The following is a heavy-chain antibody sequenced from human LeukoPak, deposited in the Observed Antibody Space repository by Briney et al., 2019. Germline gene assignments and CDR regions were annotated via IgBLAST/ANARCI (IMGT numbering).Heavy chain of an antibody. CDR1: GYTFTGYY. CDR3: ARDSPLYDFWSGSSSYYYYGMDV. J-gene: IGHJ6*02. V-gene: IGHV1-2*02. Sequence: GASVKVSCKASGYTFTGYYMHWVRQAPGQGLEWMGWINPNSGGTNYAQKFQGRVTMTRDTSISTAYMELSRLRSDDTAVYYCARDSPLYDFWSGSSSYYYYGMDVWGQGTTVTVSS. D-gene: IGHD3-3*01. CDR2: INPNSGGT.